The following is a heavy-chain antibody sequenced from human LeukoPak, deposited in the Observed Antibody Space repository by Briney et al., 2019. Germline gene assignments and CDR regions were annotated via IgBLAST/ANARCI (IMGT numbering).Heavy chain of an antibody. CDR2: IIPIFGTA. J-gene: IGHJ5*02. CDR1: GGTFSGYA. CDR3: ARDQTGTPNWFDP. D-gene: IGHD1-1*01. Sequence: SVKVSCKASGGTFSGYAISWVRQAPGQGLEWMGGIIPIFGTANYAQKFQGRVTITADESTSTAYMELSSLRSEDTAVYYCARDQTGTPNWFDPWGQGTLVTVSS. V-gene: IGHV1-69*13.